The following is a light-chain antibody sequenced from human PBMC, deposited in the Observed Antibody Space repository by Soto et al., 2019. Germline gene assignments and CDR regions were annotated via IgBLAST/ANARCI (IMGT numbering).Light chain of an antibody. CDR2: KAP. CDR3: QQYNSYWT. V-gene: IGKV1-5*03. Sequence: DVQMTQSPSTLSASVGDRVTITCRASQSISSWLAWYQQKPGKAPKLLIYKAPSLESGVPSRFSGSVSGTEFTITISSLQPDDFATYYCQQYNSYWTFGQGTKVAIK. J-gene: IGKJ1*01. CDR1: QSISSW.